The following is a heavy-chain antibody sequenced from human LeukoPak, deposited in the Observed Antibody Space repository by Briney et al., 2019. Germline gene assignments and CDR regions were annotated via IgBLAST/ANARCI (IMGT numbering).Heavy chain of an antibody. J-gene: IGHJ4*02. D-gene: IGHD3-16*01. Sequence: PSETLSLTCTVSGGSISSGDYYWSWIRQPPGKGLEWIGEINHSGSTNYNPSLKSRVTISVDTSKNQFSLKLSSVTAADTAVYYCARTWGTHWGQGTLVTVSS. CDR2: INHSGST. CDR3: ARTWGTH. V-gene: IGHV4-39*07. CDR1: GGSISSGDYY.